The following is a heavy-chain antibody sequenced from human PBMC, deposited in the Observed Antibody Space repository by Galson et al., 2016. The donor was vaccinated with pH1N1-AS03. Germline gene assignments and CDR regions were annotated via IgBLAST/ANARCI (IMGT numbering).Heavy chain of an antibody. J-gene: IGHJ5*02. V-gene: IGHV3-30*02. CDR1: GFTFSSYG. CDR2: IRHDGSNR. D-gene: IGHD2-15*01. Sequence: SLRLSCAASGFTFSSYGMHWVRQAPGKGLEWVTFIRHDGSNRYYADSVKGRFTISRDNSKNTLFRQMNSLRPEDTAVYYCAQDRVNGIDATTRWFAPGGQGAQVTVSS. CDR3: AQDRVNGIDATTRWFAP.